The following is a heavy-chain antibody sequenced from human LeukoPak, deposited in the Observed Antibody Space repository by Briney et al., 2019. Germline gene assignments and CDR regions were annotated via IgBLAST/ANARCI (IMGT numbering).Heavy chain of an antibody. J-gene: IGHJ3*02. D-gene: IGHD2-21*01. Sequence: GASVKVSCKASGYTFTGYYMHWVRQAPGQGLEWMGWINPNSGGTNYAQKFQGRVTMTRDTSISTAYMELSRLRSDDTAVYYCAREVPTYCGGDCYLNHDAFGIWGKGTMVTVSS. CDR1: GYTFTGYY. CDR2: INPNSGGT. V-gene: IGHV1-2*02. CDR3: AREVPTYCGGDCYLNHDAFGI.